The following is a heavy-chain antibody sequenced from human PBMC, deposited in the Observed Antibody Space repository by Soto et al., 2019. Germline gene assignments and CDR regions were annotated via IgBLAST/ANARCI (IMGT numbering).Heavy chain of an antibody. J-gene: IGHJ4*01. Sequence: QVQLQESGPGLVKPSETLSLTCTVSGGSISSGSYYWGWIRQPPGKGLEWIGSVDYSGSTYYNPSLKSRVTISIDTPQKQFSLRLNSVTAADTALYYCARWDWWYSGTYVDYWGQGTLVTVSS. CDR2: VDYSGST. V-gene: IGHV4-39*01. D-gene: IGHD1-26*01. CDR3: ARWDWWYSGTYVDY. CDR1: GGSISSGSYY.